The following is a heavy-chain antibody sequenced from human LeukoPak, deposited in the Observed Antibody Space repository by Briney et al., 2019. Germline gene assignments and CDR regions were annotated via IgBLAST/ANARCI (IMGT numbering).Heavy chain of an antibody. Sequence: PSWTLSLTCTVSGGSISSSSYQWDWIRQPPGKGLEWIGSIYYSGSTYYNPSLKSRVTISVDTSKNQFSLKLTSVTAADTAVYYCARRPRTYFDWWGQGTLVTVSS. CDR1: GGSISSSSYQ. CDR2: IYYSGST. V-gene: IGHV4-39*01. CDR3: ARRPRTYFDW. J-gene: IGHJ4*02.